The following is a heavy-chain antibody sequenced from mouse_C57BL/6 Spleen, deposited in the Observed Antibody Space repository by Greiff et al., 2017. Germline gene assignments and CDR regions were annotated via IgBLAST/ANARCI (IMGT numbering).Heavy chain of an antibody. J-gene: IGHJ2*01. D-gene: IGHD2-4*01. Sequence: QVQLQQSGAELARPGASVKLSCKASGYTFTSYGISWVKQRTGQGLEWIGEIYPRSGNTYYNEKFKGKATLTAYKSSSTAYMALRSLTSYDSAVYFCARWEAIYYDYDYLGQGTTLTVSS. CDR1: GYTFTSYG. V-gene: IGHV1-81*01. CDR2: IYPRSGNT. CDR3: ARWEAIYYDYDY.